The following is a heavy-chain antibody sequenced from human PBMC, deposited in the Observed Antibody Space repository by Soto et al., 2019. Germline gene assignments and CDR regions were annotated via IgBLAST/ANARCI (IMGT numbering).Heavy chain of an antibody. V-gene: IGHV4-34*01. CDR3: ARTVCSGGSCYRGSWFDP. Sequence: TSETLSLTCAVYGGSFSGYYWSWIRQPPGKGLEWIGEINHSGSTNYNPSLKSRVTISVDTSKNQFSLKLSSVTAADTAVYYCARTVCSGGSCYRGSWFDPWGQGTLVTVSS. D-gene: IGHD2-15*01. CDR2: INHSGST. J-gene: IGHJ5*02. CDR1: GGSFSGYY.